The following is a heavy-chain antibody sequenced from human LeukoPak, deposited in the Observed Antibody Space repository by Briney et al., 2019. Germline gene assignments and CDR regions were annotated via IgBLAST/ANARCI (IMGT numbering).Heavy chain of an antibody. CDR1: GYTFTSCY. CDR3: ARTNSSTYYYYGMDV. D-gene: IGHD6-13*01. Sequence: ASVKVSCKASGYTFTSCYMHWVRQAPGQGLEWMGIINPSGGSTSYAQKFQGRVTMTRDTSTSTVYMELSSLRSEDTAVYYCARTNSSTYYYYGMDVWGKGTTVTVSS. J-gene: IGHJ6*04. V-gene: IGHV1-46*01. CDR2: INPSGGST.